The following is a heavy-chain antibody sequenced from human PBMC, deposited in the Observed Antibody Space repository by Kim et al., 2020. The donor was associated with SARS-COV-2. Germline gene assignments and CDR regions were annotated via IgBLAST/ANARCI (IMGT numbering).Heavy chain of an antibody. CDR3: ASNGAAYYYYGMDV. CDR2: IDPSDSYT. V-gene: IGHV5-10-1*01. CDR1: GYSFTSYW. D-gene: IGHD2-8*01. Sequence: GESLKISCKGSGYSFTSYWISWVRQMPGKGLEWMGRIDPSDSYTNYSPSFQGHVTISADKSISTAYLQWSSLKASDTAMYYCASNGAAYYYYGMDVWGQGTTVTVSS. J-gene: IGHJ6*02.